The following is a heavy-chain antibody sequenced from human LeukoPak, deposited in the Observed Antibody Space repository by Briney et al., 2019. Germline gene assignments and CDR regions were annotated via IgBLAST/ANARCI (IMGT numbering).Heavy chain of an antibody. J-gene: IGHJ6*03. Sequence: SETLSLTCTVSDDPINSGVYYWNWIRQPAGKGLEWIGHIYTSGTTTNSNPSPKSRAAISLDTSKNHFSLKLSSVTAADTAVYYCARAKKRSGRSRNFYLDVWGKGTTVTVSS. D-gene: IGHD1-26*01. CDR1: DDPINSGVYY. CDR3: ARAKKRSGRSRNFYLDV. CDR2: IYTSGTTT. V-gene: IGHV4-61*09.